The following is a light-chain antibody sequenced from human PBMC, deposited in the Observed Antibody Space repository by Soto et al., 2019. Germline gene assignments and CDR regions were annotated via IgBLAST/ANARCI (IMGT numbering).Light chain of an antibody. CDR1: TSDIGGYNF. CDR2: DVR. J-gene: IGLJ1*01. CDR3: NSYRPISTDV. V-gene: IGLV2-14*01. Sequence: QSALTQPASVSGSPGQSITISCTGTTSDIGGYNFVSWYQQHPGKAPKLLIYDVRNRPSGVSNRFSGSKSGNTASLTISGLQAEDESDYYCNSYRPISTDVFGSGTKLTVL.